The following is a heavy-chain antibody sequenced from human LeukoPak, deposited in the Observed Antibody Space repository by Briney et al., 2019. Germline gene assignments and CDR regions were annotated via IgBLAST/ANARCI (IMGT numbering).Heavy chain of an antibody. CDR1: GGSFSGYY. CDR3: ARGGGYDYVWGSYRYTGACYYGMDV. CDR2: INHSGST. J-gene: IGHJ6*02. Sequence: KSSETLSLTCAVYGGSFSGYYWSWIRQPPGKGLEWIGEINHSGSTNYNPSLKSRVTISVDTSKDQFSLKLSSVTAADTAVYYCARGGGYDYVWGSYRYTGACYYGMDVWGQGTTVTVSS. V-gene: IGHV4-34*01. D-gene: IGHD3-16*02.